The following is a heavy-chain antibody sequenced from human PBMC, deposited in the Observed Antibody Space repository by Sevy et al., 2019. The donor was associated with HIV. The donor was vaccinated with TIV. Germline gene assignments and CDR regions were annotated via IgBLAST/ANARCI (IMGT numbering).Heavy chain of an antibody. CDR1: GGTFSSYA. CDR3: ARGYSSSWYSHYFDY. D-gene: IGHD6-13*01. J-gene: IGHJ4*02. Sequence: ASVKVSCKASGGTFSSYAISWVRQAPGQGLEWMGGIIPIFGTANYAQKFQGRVTITADESTGTAYMELSSLRSEDTAVYYCARGYSSSWYSHYFDYWGQGTLVTVSS. CDR2: IIPIFGTA. V-gene: IGHV1-69*13.